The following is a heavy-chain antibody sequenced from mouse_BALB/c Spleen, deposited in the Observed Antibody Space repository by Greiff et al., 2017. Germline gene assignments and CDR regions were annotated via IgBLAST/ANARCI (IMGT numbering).Heavy chain of an antibody. V-gene: IGHV5-6-3*01. CDR3: ARGGLYYYGSSLYYYAMDY. Sequence: EVQGVESGGGLVQPGGSLKLSCAASGFTFSSYGMSWVRQTPDKRLELVATINSNGGSTYYPDSVKGRFTISRDNAKNTLYLQMSSLKSEDTAMYYCARGGLYYYGSSLYYYAMDYWGQGTSVTVSS. D-gene: IGHD1-1*01. CDR2: INSNGGST. CDR1: GFTFSSYG. J-gene: IGHJ4*01.